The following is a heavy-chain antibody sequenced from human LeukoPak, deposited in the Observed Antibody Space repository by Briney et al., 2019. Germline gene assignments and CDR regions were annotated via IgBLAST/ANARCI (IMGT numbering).Heavy chain of an antibody. D-gene: IGHD4-17*01. Sequence: SETLSLTCTVSGGSISSYYWSWLRQPPGQGLEWIGCIYYSGSTNYNPSLKSRVTISVDTSKNQFSLKLSSVTAADTAVYYCARGDDYVGFDPWGQGTLVTVSS. CDR3: ARGDDYVGFDP. CDR2: IYYSGST. J-gene: IGHJ5*02. V-gene: IGHV4-59*01. CDR1: GGSISSYY.